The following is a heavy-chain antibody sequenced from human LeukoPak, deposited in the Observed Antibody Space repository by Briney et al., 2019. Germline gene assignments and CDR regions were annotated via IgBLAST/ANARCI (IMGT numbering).Heavy chain of an antibody. J-gene: IGHJ4*02. CDR1: GFSFSNYG. D-gene: IGHD3-16*01. CDR3: AKGGYAVTKYYFDY. V-gene: IGHV3-30*18. CDR2: ISYDGSNQ. Sequence: GGSLRLSCAASGFSFSNYGMNWVRQAPGKGLEWVAVISYDGSNQYYADSVKGRFTISRDNSKNTVYLQLSSLRADDTAVYYCAKGGYAVTKYYFDYWGQGTLVTVSS.